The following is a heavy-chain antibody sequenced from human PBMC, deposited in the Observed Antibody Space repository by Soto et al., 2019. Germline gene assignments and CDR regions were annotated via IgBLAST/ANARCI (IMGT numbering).Heavy chain of an antibody. CDR3: ATWKGSMWPFDN. CDR1: GGSISSDY. V-gene: IGHV4-59*01. Sequence: SETLSLTCTVAGGSISSDYWNWIRQPPGKGLEWIGYIYYSGYTDYNPSLKSRVTISVDTSKNQFSLNLRSVTAADTAVYYCATWKGSMWPFDNWGQGALVTVSS. D-gene: IGHD6-13*01. CDR2: IYYSGYT. J-gene: IGHJ4*02.